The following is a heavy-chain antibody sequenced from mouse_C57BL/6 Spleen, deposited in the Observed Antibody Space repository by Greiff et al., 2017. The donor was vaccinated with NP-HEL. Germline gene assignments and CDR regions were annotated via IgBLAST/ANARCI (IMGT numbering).Heavy chain of an antibody. D-gene: IGHD2-5*01. V-gene: IGHV1-55*01. CDR1: GYTFTSYW. J-gene: IGHJ3*01. CDR2: IYPGSGST. Sequence: QVQLQQPGAELVKPGASVKMSCKASGYTFTSYWITWVKQRPGQGLEWIGDIYPGSGSTNYNEKFKSKATLTVDTSSSTAYMQLSSLTSEDSAVYYCARGHSNYEGFAYWGQGTLVTVSA. CDR3: ARGHSNYEGFAY.